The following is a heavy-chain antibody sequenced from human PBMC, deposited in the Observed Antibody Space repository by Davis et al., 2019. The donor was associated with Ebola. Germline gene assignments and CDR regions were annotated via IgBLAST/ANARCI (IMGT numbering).Heavy chain of an antibody. J-gene: IGHJ1*01. V-gene: IGHV3-66*02. CDR2: IYSRGRT. D-gene: IGHD3-16*01. CDR3: ARGISGGTVTLGD. CDR1: GFTVSSNY. Sequence: PGGSLRLSCSASGFTVSSNYMSWVRQAPGKGLEWVAVIYSRGRTFYAGSVKGRFTISRDESDNTLYLQMDTLRTEDTAVYHCARGISGGTVTLGDWGQGTLVTVSS.